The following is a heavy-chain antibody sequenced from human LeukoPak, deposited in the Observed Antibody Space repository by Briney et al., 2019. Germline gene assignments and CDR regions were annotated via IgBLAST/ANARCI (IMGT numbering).Heavy chain of an antibody. CDR1: GFSFSNHC. J-gene: IGHJ4*02. D-gene: IGHD1-26*01. Sequence: GRSLRLSCVASGFSFSNHCMHWVRPAPGRGLGWVAVIWNDGRHEHYTDSVKDRFTISRDNSKNTLFLQLNGLRPEDTAVYYCAKPTWGSGSFLIDFWGQGTLVTVSS. CDR3: AKPTWGSGSFLIDF. V-gene: IGHV3-33*03. CDR2: IWNDGRHE.